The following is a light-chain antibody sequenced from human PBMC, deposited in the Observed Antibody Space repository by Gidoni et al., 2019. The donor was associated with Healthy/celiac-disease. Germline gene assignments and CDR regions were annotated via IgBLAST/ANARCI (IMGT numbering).Light chain of an antibody. J-gene: IGLJ2*01. V-gene: IGLV2-14*01. CDR1: SSDVGCYTY. CDR3: SSYTSSSTPVV. CDR2: DAS. Sequence: QSALTQPASVSGSPGQSITISCTGTSSDVGCYTYVPSYQQPPGKAPKLMIYDASNRPSGVSNRFSGSKSGNTASLTISGLQAEDEADYYCSSYTSSSTPVVFGGGTKLTV.